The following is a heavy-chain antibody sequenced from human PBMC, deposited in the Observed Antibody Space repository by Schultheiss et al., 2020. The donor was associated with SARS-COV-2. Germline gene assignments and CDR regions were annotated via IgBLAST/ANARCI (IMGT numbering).Heavy chain of an antibody. J-gene: IGHJ6*04. CDR1: GGSISSYY. V-gene: IGHV4-4*07. D-gene: IGHD2-2*01. Sequence: SQTLSLTCTVSGGSISSYYWNWIRQPAGQGLEWIGRIYTSGSTNYNPSLKSRVTMSVDTSKNQFSLKLSSVTAADTAVYSCARGRGVGVVVVPAAMSLRYGLDVWGKGTTVTVSS. CDR2: IYTSGST. CDR3: ARGRGVGVVVVPAAMSLRYGLDV.